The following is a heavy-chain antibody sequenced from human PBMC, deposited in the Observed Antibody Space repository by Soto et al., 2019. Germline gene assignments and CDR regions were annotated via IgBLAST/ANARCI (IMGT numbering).Heavy chain of an antibody. D-gene: IGHD6-19*01. Sequence: PGGSLRLSCAASGFTFSSYAMHWVRQAPGKGLEWVAVISYDGSNKYYADSVKGRFTISRDNSKNTLYLQMNSLRAEDTAVYYCARESPYSSGWYEFDYWGQGTLVTVSS. J-gene: IGHJ4*02. CDR2: ISYDGSNK. CDR1: GFTFSSYA. CDR3: ARESPYSSGWYEFDY. V-gene: IGHV3-30-3*01.